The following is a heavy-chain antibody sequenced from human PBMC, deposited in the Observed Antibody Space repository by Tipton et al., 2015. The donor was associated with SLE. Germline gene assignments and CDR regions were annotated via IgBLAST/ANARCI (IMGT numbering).Heavy chain of an antibody. D-gene: IGHD6-19*01. CDR2: IRSKAYGGTT. Sequence: WIRQSPGKGLEWVGFIRSKAYGGTTEYATSVKGRFTISRDDSKSIAYLQMNSLKTEDTAVYYCTRENSGSGWYTPLFDSWGQGPLVTVSS. V-gene: IGHV3-49*02. CDR3: TRENSGSGWYTPLFDS. J-gene: IGHJ4*02.